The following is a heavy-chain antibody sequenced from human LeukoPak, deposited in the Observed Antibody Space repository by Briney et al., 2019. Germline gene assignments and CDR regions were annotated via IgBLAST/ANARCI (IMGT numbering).Heavy chain of an antibody. J-gene: IGHJ4*02. CDR1: GGTFSSYA. Sequence: ASVKVSCKASGGTFSSYAISWVRQAPGQGLEWMGGIIPIFGTANYAQKFQGSVTITADESTSTAYMELSSLRSEDTAVYYCARAPTHMAAPFDYWGQGTLVTVSS. D-gene: IGHD5-24*01. CDR2: IIPIFGTA. V-gene: IGHV1-69*13. CDR3: ARAPTHMAAPFDY.